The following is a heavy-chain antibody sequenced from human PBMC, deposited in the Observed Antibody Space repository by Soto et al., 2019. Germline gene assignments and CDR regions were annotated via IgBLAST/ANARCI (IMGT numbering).Heavy chain of an antibody. CDR2: IFLNDEK. CDR1: GFSLSNARMG. CDR3: ARMQLVLYWFDP. D-gene: IGHD6-13*01. V-gene: IGHV2-26*01. Sequence: QVTLKESGPVLVKPTETLTLTCTVSGFSLSNARMGVSWIRQPPGKALEWLAHIFLNDEKSYSTSLKSRLTISKDTSKSQVVLTMTNMDPVDTATYYCARMQLVLYWFDPWGQGTLVTVSS. J-gene: IGHJ5*02.